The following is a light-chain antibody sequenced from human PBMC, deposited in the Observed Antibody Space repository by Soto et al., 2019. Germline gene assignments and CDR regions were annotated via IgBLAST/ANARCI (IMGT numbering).Light chain of an antibody. CDR1: QSVSNN. CDR3: QQYNNWPPKT. J-gene: IGKJ1*01. Sequence: EIVMTQSPATLSVSPGERATLSCRASQSVSNNLAWYQQKPGQAPGFLFFVASTRSTVIPARFSGSGSGTDFTLTISSLQSEDLAVYYCQQYNNWPPKTFGQGTKVDIK. V-gene: IGKV3D-15*01. CDR2: VAS.